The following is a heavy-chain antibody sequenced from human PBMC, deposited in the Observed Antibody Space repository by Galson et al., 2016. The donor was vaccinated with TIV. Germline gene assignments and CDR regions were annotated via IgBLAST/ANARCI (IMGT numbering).Heavy chain of an antibody. CDR3: AKPGKSGDYSWDAFDV. V-gene: IGHV3-23*01. CDR2: VSLSGAYT. D-gene: IGHD1-26*01. J-gene: IGHJ3*01. CDR1: GFSFNFYT. Sequence: SLRLSCAASGFSFNFYTMSWVRQAPGKGLEWVSSVSLSGAYTYYADSVKGRFSISRDKSKSTLYLLLNSLGVEDTAIYYCAKPGKSGDYSWDAFDVWGQGTMVTVSS.